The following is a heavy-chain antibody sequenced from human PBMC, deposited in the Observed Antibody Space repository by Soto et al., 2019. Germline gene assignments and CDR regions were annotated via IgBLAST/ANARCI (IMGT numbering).Heavy chain of an antibody. CDR2: IWYDGSNK. CDR3: ARDQQWLVRFYFDF. D-gene: IGHD6-19*01. V-gene: IGHV3-33*01. Sequence: LRLSCAASGFTFSSYGMHWVRQAPGKGLEWVAVIWYDGSNKYYADSVKGRFTISRDNSKNTLYLQMNSLRAEDTAVYYCARDQQWLVRFYFDFWGQGTLVTVSS. J-gene: IGHJ4*02. CDR1: GFTFSSYG.